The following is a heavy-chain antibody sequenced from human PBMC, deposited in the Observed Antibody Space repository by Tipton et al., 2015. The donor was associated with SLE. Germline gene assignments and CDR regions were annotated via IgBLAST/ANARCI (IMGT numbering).Heavy chain of an antibody. D-gene: IGHD6-6*01. Sequence: TLSLTCDVYGGSFSGSYWSWIRQPPGKGLEWIGEIDHRGTTNQSPSLKSRVSISVDTSKNQFSLKLRSWSDADTAVYFCARGGSSSSGRCFDPGGQGTLVAVSS. CDR3: ARGGSSSSGRCFDP. V-gene: IGHV4-34*01. CDR1: GGSFSGSY. J-gene: IGHJ5*02. CDR2: IDHRGTT.